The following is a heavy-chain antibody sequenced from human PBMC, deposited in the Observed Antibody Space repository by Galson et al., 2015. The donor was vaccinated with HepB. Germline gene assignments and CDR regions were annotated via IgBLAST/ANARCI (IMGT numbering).Heavy chain of an antibody. D-gene: IGHD1-7*01. CDR3: ARRKTNELRGPWRY. CDR1: GGSFSGYY. Sequence: ETLSLICAVYGGSFSGYYWTWIRQPPGKGLEWIGEINHSGSTNYSPSLKSRVTISVATSKNQFSLKLRSVTAADTAVYYCARRKTNELRGPWRYWGQGTLVTVSS. V-gene: IGHV4-34*01. CDR2: INHSGST. J-gene: IGHJ4*02.